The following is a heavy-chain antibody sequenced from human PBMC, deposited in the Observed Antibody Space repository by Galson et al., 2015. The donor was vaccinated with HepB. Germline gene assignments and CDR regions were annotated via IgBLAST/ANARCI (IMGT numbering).Heavy chain of an antibody. Sequence: SLRLSCAASGFTFSSYSMNWVRQAPGKGLEWVSSISSSSSYIYYADSVKGRFTISRDNAKNSLYLQMNSLRAEDTAAYYCARDWGIVGATVDYWGQGTLVTVSS. D-gene: IGHD1-26*01. V-gene: IGHV3-21*01. CDR1: GFTFSSYS. CDR3: ARDWGIVGATVDY. CDR2: ISSSSSYI. J-gene: IGHJ4*02.